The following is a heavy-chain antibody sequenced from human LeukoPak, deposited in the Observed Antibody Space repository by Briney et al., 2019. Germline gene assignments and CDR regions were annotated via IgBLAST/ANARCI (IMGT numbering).Heavy chain of an antibody. CDR1: GFTFSSYA. Sequence: GGSLRLSCAASGFTFSSYAMSWVRQAPGKGLEWVPAISGSGGSTYYADSVKGRFTISRDNSKSTLYLQMNSLRAEDTAVYYCAKDRPDILTGSQFDYWGQGTLVTVSS. J-gene: IGHJ4*02. CDR3: AKDRPDILTGSQFDY. D-gene: IGHD3-9*01. V-gene: IGHV3-23*01. CDR2: ISGSGGST.